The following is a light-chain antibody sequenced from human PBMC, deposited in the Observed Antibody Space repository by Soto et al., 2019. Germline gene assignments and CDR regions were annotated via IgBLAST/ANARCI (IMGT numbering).Light chain of an antibody. V-gene: IGKV3-11*01. CDR3: QQRSEWPRT. J-gene: IGKJ1*01. Sequence: EIGLTQSPATLSLSTEARATLSCRASQSISSSLAWYQQKPGQAPRLLIYDASTRATGFPARFSGSGSGTDFTLTIGSLEPEDFAVYYCQQRSEWPRTFGQGTKVDIK. CDR2: DAS. CDR1: QSISSS.